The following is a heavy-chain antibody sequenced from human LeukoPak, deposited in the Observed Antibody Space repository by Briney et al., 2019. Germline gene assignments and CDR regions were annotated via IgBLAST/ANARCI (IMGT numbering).Heavy chain of an antibody. CDR1: GGSISSGAYS. Sequence: PSQTLSLTCTVSGGSISSGAYSWNWIRQPPGKGLEWIGYTYHSGSTYYNPSLKSRVTISVDRSKNQFSLKLSSVTAADTAVYYCARGAAAGLNFDYWGQGTLVTVSS. V-gene: IGHV4-30-2*01. CDR2: TYHSGST. D-gene: IGHD6-13*01. CDR3: ARGAAAGLNFDY. J-gene: IGHJ4*02.